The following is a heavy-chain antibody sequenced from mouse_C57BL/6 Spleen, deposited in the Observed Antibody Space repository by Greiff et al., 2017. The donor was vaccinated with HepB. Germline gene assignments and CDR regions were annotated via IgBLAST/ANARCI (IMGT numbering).Heavy chain of an antibody. V-gene: IGHV1-15*01. CDR3: TYWYFDV. CDR1: GYTFTDYE. Sequence: QVQLKQSGAELVRPGASVTLSCKASGYTFTDYEMHWVKQTPVHGLEWIGAIDPETGGTAYNQKFKGKAILTADKSSSTAYMELRSLTSEDSAVYYCTYWYFDVWGTGTTVTVSS. J-gene: IGHJ1*03. CDR2: IDPETGGT.